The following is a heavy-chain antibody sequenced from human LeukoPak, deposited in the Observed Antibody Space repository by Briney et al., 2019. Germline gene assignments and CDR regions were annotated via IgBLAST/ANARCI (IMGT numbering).Heavy chain of an antibody. CDR3: ARVNYDILTGYSQGGWLDP. CDR1: GYSISSGYY. D-gene: IGHD3-9*01. CDR2: IYHSGST. Sequence: SETLSLTCTVSGYSISSGYYWGWIRQPPGKGLEWIGSIYHSGSTYYNPSLKSRVTISVDTSKNQFSLKLSSVTAADTAVYYCARVNYDILTGYSQGGWLDPWGQGTLVTVSS. J-gene: IGHJ5*02. V-gene: IGHV4-38-2*02.